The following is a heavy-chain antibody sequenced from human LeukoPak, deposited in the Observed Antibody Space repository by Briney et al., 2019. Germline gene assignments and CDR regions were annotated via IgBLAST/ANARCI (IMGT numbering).Heavy chain of an antibody. CDR3: ARGNEAYCGGDCYFGAFDI. CDR1: GGSISSGGYY. D-gene: IGHD2-21*02. V-gene: IGHV4-31*03. J-gene: IGHJ3*02. Sequence: SETLSLTCTVSGGSISSGGYYWSWIRQHPGKGLEWIGYIYYSGSTYYNPSLKSRVTISVDTSKNQFSLKLSSVTAADTAVYYCARGNEAYCGGDCYFGAFDIWGQGTTVTVSS. CDR2: IYYSGST.